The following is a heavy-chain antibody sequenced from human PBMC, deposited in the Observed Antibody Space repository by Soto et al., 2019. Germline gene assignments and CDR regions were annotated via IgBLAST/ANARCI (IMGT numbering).Heavy chain of an antibody. CDR3: ARDLIPVDTAXAYYDSSGYLYYYGMDV. D-gene: IGHD3-22*01. CDR2: ISSSSSYI. J-gene: IGHJ6*02. CDR1: GFTFSIYS. V-gene: IGHV3-21*01. Sequence: GSLRLSCAASGFTFSIYSMNWVRQAPGKGLEWVSSISSSSSYIYYADSVEGRFTISRDNAKNSLYLQMNSLRAEDTAVYYCARDLIPVDTAXAYYDSSGYLYYYGMDVWGQGTTVTVSS.